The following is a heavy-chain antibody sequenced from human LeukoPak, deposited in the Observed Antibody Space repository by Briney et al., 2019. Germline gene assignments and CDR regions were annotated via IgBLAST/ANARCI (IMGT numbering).Heavy chain of an antibody. CDR2: VTYDRRTE. V-gene: IGHV3-30*03. CDR1: GFTVSSNY. CDR3: ARDLGFGAPDDS. D-gene: IGHD3-10*01. Sequence: PGGSLRLSCAASGFTVSSNYMSWVRQAPGKGPEWVAGVTYDRRTEFYADSVRGRFTLSRDNSKNAVYLQMDSLRSEDTAVYYCARDLGFGAPDDSWGQGTLVTVSS. J-gene: IGHJ4*02.